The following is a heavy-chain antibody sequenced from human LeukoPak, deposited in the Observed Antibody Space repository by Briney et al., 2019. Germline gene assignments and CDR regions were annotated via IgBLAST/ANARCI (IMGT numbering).Heavy chain of an antibody. Sequence: ASVKVSCKASGYTFTSYGISWVRQAPGQGLEWMGWISAYNGNTNYAQKLQGSVTMTTDTSTRTAYMELRSLRSDDTAVYYCAREGIGSGYYTGYYYYMDVWGKGTTVTVSS. CDR1: GYTFTSYG. J-gene: IGHJ6*03. CDR3: AREGIGSGYYTGYYYYMDV. D-gene: IGHD3-3*01. CDR2: ISAYNGNT. V-gene: IGHV1-18*01.